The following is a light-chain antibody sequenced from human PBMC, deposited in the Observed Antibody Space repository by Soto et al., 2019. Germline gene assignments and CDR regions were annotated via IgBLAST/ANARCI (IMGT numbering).Light chain of an antibody. CDR1: EYISSY. J-gene: IGKJ5*01. Sequence: IQMTQSPPSMSASVGNTVTLTCRASEYISSYLNWYQSKPGKAPQLLIYSATTLHTGVPTRFSAGGSGRDFTLTISDLQPDDFAVYYCQQSNNWPPPTFGQVTRLEIK. V-gene: IGKV1-39*01. CDR2: SAT. CDR3: QQSNNWPPPT.